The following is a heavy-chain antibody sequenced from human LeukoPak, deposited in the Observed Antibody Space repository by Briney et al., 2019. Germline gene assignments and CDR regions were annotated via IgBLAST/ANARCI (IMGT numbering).Heavy chain of an antibody. CDR2: IITIFGTA. V-gene: IGHV1-69*13. CDR3: ATSRQQQLVSAFDI. D-gene: IGHD6-13*01. Sequence: SVKLSCKASGGTFSSYAISWVRQAPGQGLEWMGGIITIFGTANYAQEFQGKVTITADEYTSTAYMELNSLRSEDTAVYYCATSRQQQLVSAFDIWGQGTMVTVSS. CDR1: GGTFSSYA. J-gene: IGHJ3*02.